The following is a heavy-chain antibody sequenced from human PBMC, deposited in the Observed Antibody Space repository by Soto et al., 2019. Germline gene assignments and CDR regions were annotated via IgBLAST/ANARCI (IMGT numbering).Heavy chain of an antibody. V-gene: IGHV3-30-3*01. Sequence: QVQLVESGGGVVQPGRSLRLSCAASGFTFSSYAMHWVRQAPGKGLEWVAVISYDGSNKYYADSVKGRFTISRDNSKNTLYLQMNSLRAEDTAVYYCARKRPAATQRYVDYWGQGTLVPGSS. CDR1: GFTFSSYA. CDR3: ARKRPAATQRYVDY. D-gene: IGHD2-15*01. J-gene: IGHJ4*02. CDR2: ISYDGSNK.